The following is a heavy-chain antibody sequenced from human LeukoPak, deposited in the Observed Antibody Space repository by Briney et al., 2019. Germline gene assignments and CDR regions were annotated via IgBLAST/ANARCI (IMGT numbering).Heavy chain of an antibody. V-gene: IGHV1-2*02. Sequence: ASVKVSCKASGYTFTGYYMHWVRQAPGQGLEWMGWINPNSGGTNYAQKFQGRVTMTRDTSISTAYMELSRLRSDDTAAYYCARGSDGFNRRWFDPWGQGTLVTVSS. CDR1: GYTFTGYY. CDR3: ARGSDGFNRRWFDP. CDR2: INPNSGGT. D-gene: IGHD5-24*01. J-gene: IGHJ5*02.